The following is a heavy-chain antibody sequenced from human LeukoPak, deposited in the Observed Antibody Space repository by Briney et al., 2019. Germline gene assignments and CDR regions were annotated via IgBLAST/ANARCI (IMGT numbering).Heavy chain of an antibody. CDR1: GGTFSSYA. J-gene: IGHJ4*02. CDR2: IIPIFGTA. Sequence: SVKVSCKASGGTFSSYAISWVRQVPGQGLEWMGVIIPIFGTANYAQKFQGRVTITTDESTSTAYMELSSLRSEDTAVYYCARSNADFWSGPANYWGQGTLVTVSS. D-gene: IGHD3-3*01. V-gene: IGHV1-69*05. CDR3: ARSNADFWSGPANY.